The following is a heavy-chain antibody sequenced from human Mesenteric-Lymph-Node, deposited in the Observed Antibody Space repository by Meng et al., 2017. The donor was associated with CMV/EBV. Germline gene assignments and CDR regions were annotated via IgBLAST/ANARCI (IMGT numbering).Heavy chain of an antibody. Sequence: GGSLRLSCAASGFTFSSYAMSWVRQAPGKGLEWVSAISGSGGSTYYADSVKGRFTISRDNSKNTLYLQMNSLRAEDTAVYYCAKTLYCSSTNCSYWFDPWGQGTLVTVSS. CDR1: GFTFSSYA. J-gene: IGHJ5*02. CDR3: AKTLYCSSTNCSYWFDP. CDR2: ISGSGGST. V-gene: IGHV3-23*01. D-gene: IGHD2-2*01.